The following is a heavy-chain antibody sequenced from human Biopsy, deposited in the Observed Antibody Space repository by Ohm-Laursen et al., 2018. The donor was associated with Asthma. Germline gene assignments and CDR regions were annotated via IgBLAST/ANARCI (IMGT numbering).Heavy chain of an antibody. V-gene: IGHV3-9*01. Sequence: SLRLSCAASGFSFDGCAMHWVRQAPGKGLEWVSSISWNSGNIDYAVSVKGRFTISRDNAKNSLYLQMQSLRPEDTAFYYCAKSADYYDSTDYLDFWGRGTLATVSS. D-gene: IGHD3-22*01. CDR1: GFSFDGCA. CDR3: AKSADYYDSTDYLDF. CDR2: ISWNSGNI. J-gene: IGHJ4*01.